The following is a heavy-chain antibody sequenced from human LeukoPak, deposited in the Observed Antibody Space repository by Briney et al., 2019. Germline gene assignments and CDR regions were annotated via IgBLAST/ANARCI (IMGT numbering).Heavy chain of an antibody. D-gene: IGHD3-22*01. CDR2: INAGNGNT. CDR3: ARDQIDYDSRGADY. CDR1: GYTFTSYA. Sequence: ASVKVSCKASGYTFTSYAMHWVRQAPRQRLEWMGWINAGNGNTKYSQKFQGRVTITRDTSASTAYMELSSLRSEDTAVYYCARDQIDYDSRGADYWGQGTLVTVSS. V-gene: IGHV1-3*01. J-gene: IGHJ4*02.